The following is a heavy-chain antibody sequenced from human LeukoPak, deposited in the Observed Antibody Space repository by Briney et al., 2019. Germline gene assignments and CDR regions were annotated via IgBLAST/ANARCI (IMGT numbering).Heavy chain of an antibody. V-gene: IGHV3-7*04. CDR3: ARDEVAVPGGDC. J-gene: IGHJ4*02. D-gene: IGHD5-12*01. CDR1: AFTISSNW. CDR2: IRRDGSET. Sequence: GGSLRLSCAASAFTISSNWMGWVRQAPGKGLKWLANIRRDGSETSYVDSVKGRFTISRDNAKNLLYLQWNSLTPEETAVYDCARDEVAVPGGDCWGQGTLVTVSS.